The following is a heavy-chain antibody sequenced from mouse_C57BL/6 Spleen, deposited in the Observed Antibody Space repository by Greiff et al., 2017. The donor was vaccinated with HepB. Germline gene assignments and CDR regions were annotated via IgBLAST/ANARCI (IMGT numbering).Heavy chain of an antibody. V-gene: IGHV5-4*01. J-gene: IGHJ2*01. CDR1: GFTFSSYA. Sequence: EVKLVESGGGLVKPGGSLKLSCAASGFTFSSYAMSWVRQTPEKRLEWVATISDGGSYTYYPDNVKGRSTISRDNAKNNLYLQMSNLKSEDTAMYYCARDRGYGHGREDYFDYWGQGTTLTVSS. CDR3: ARDRGYGHGREDYFDY. CDR2: ISDGGSYT. D-gene: IGHD2-2*01.